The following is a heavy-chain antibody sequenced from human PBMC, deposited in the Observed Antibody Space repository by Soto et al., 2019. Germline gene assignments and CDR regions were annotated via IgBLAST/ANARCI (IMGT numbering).Heavy chain of an antibody. CDR3: ARPVGVEQQLVHDAFDL. Sequence: QLQLQESGPGLVKPSETLSLTCTVSGGSITSGSYYWGWIRQPPGKGLQWIGSVYYSGSTYYNPSPRSRVTISVDTSKSHFSLRLSSVTAADTAVYYCARPVGVEQQLVHDAFDLWGQGTMVAVSS. CDR2: VYYSGST. D-gene: IGHD6-13*01. V-gene: IGHV4-39*02. J-gene: IGHJ3*01. CDR1: GGSITSGSYY.